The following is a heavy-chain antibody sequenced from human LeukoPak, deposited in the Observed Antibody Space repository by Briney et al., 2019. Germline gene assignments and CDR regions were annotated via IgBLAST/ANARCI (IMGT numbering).Heavy chain of an antibody. J-gene: IGHJ4*02. V-gene: IGHV3-66*01. D-gene: IGHD6-13*01. CDR3: ARELSSREFDY. CDR2: IYSGGST. CDR1: GFTVSSNY. Sequence: PGGSLRLSCVAYGFTVSSNYMSWVRQAPGKGLEWVSVIYSGGSTYYADSVKGRFTISRDNSKNTLYLQMNSLRAEDTAVYYCARELSSREFDYWGQGTLVTVSS.